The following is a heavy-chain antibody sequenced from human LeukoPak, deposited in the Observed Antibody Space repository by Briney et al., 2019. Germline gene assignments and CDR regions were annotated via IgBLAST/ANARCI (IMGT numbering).Heavy chain of an antibody. J-gene: IGHJ6*02. CDR3: ARLPRAYYYGMDV. V-gene: IGHV3-53*04. CDR1: GFTVSSNY. CDR2: IYSGGST. Sequence: GGSLRLPCAASGFTVSSNYMSWVRQAPGKGLEWVSVIYSGGSTYYADSVKGRFTISRHNSKNTLYLQMNSLRAEDTAVYYCARLPRAYYYGMDVWGQGTTVTVSS.